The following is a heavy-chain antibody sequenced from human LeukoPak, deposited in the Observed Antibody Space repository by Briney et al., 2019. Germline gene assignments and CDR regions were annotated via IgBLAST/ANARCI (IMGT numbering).Heavy chain of an antibody. J-gene: IGHJ6*02. CDR1: GGTFSSYA. Sequence: SVKVSCKASGGTFSSYAISWVRQAPGQGLEWMGGIIPIFGTANYAQKFQGSVTITADESTSTAYMELSSLRSEDTAVYYCARGHGDYANNYYYFRGMDVWGQGTTVTVSS. CDR2: IIPIFGTA. CDR3: ARGHGDYANNYYYFRGMDV. V-gene: IGHV1-69*13. D-gene: IGHD4-17*01.